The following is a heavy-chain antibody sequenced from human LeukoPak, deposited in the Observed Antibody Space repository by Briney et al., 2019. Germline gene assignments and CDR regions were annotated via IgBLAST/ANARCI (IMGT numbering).Heavy chain of an antibody. Sequence: GASVKVSCKASGYTFTSYYITWVRQAPGQGLEWMGWIISYSDNPTYARNLQGRVTMTTDTSTSTAYMELSRLRSDDTAVYYCAREIGSGSFLDNWGQGTLVTVSS. CDR2: IISYSDNP. D-gene: IGHD3-10*01. V-gene: IGHV1-18*01. CDR1: GYTFTSYY. J-gene: IGHJ4*02. CDR3: AREIGSGSFLDN.